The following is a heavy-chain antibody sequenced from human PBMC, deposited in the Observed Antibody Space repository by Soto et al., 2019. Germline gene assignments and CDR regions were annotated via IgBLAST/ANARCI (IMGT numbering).Heavy chain of an antibody. CDR3: ASSSVDNSYYFDK. V-gene: IGHV1-45*02. D-gene: IGHD5-12*01. J-gene: IGHJ4*02. CDR1: GSPFTYRY. CDR2: ITPFNGNT. Sequence: SSVEVFCKAPGSPFTYRYLHWVRQAPHQSLEWMGWITPFNGNTNYAQKFQDRVTITRDRSMTTAYMELSSLRSEDTAMYSCASSSVDNSYYFDKWGQGTLVTVFS.